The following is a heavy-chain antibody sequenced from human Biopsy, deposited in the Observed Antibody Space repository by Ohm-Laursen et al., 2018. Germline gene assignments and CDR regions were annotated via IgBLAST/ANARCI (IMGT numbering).Heavy chain of an antibody. Sequence: SETLSLTWTVPGGSFTGHYWTWIRQPPGKGLEWIGHISHTGYTSYKSSLKSRVTISLDTSRKHFSLRLTSLAAADTAVYYCARGSNEYGGLYFPHWGQGTLVTVSS. D-gene: IGHD4-23*01. CDR2: ISHTGYT. CDR1: GGSFTGHY. V-gene: IGHV4-59*11. J-gene: IGHJ1*01. CDR3: ARGSNEYGGLYFPH.